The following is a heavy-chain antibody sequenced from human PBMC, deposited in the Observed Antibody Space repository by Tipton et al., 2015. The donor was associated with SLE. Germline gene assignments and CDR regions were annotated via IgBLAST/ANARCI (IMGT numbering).Heavy chain of an antibody. J-gene: IGHJ3*02. Sequence: SLRFSCAASGFTFYNYAMHWVRQAPGKGLEWVSGINWNSRTTGYVDSVKGRFTISRDDGNNSLYLQMNSLRAEDTALYYCVKTRGGGSYVDAFDIWGQGTMVTVSS. V-gene: IGHV3-9*01. D-gene: IGHD1-26*01. CDR3: VKTRGGGSYVDAFDI. CDR1: GFTFYNYA. CDR2: INWNSRTT.